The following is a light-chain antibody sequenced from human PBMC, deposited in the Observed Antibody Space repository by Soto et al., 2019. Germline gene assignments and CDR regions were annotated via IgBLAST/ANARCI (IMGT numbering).Light chain of an antibody. Sequence: EIVMTQSPATLSVSPGERATLSCRASQSVSSNLAWYQQKPGQAPRLLIYGASTRATGIPARFSGSGSGTEFTLTISSLRSEDFAVYYCQQYNNWPYTFGQGTKREIK. CDR3: QQYNNWPYT. CDR1: QSVSSN. J-gene: IGKJ2*01. CDR2: GAS. V-gene: IGKV3-15*01.